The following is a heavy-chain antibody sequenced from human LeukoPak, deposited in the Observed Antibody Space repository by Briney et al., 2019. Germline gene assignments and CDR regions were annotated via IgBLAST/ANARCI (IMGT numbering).Heavy chain of an antibody. V-gene: IGHV4-39*01. J-gene: IGHJ5*02. CDR2: IYYSGST. D-gene: IGHD2-2*01. CDR1: GGSVSSRNHY. CDR3: ARGGYCNTTTCYPERWFDP. Sequence: SETLSLTCTASGGSVSSRNHYWGWIRQPPGTGLEWIGSIYYSGSTSSNPSLKSRVTISVDTSKNQVSLKLSSVTAADTAVYYCARGGYCNTTTCYPERWFDPWGQGTLVTVSS.